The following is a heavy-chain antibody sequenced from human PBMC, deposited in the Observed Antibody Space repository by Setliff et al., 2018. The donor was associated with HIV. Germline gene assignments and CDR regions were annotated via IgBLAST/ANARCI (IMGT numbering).Heavy chain of an antibody. CDR1: GGSISSYY. Sequence: SETLSLTCTVSGGSISSYYWSWIRQPPGKGLEWLGYIYYSGSTNYNPSLQSRVTISVDTSKNQFSLQLSSVTAADTAVYYCARGYYNLWSGYVNWFDPWGQGTLVTVSS. J-gene: IGHJ5*02. D-gene: IGHD3-3*01. CDR2: IYYSGST. V-gene: IGHV4-59*01. CDR3: ARGYYNLWSGYVNWFDP.